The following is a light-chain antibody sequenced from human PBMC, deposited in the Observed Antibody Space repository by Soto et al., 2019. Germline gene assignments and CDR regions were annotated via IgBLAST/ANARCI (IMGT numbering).Light chain of an antibody. CDR3: QQRSIWPT. Sequence: EIVLTQSPATLSLSPGERATLSCRASQSVSSFLAWYQHKPGQAPRLLIYDASDRATDIPPRFSGSGSGTDFTLTISTLEPEDFAVYYCQQRSIWPTFCGGTRVEIK. CDR1: QSVSSF. CDR2: DAS. J-gene: IGKJ4*01. V-gene: IGKV3-11*01.